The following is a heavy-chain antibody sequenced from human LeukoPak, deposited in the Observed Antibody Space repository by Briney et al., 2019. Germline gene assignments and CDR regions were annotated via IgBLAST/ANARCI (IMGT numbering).Heavy chain of an antibody. Sequence: ASVKVSCKASGYTFTGYYMHWVRQAPGQGLEWMGRINPNSGGTNYAQKFQGRVTMTRDTSISTAYMELSRLRSDDTAVYYCARELNEITMIVSPEGAFDIWGQGTMVTVSS. CDR2: INPNSGGT. V-gene: IGHV1-2*06. CDR1: GYTFTGYY. J-gene: IGHJ3*02. CDR3: ARELNEITMIVSPEGAFDI. D-gene: IGHD3-22*01.